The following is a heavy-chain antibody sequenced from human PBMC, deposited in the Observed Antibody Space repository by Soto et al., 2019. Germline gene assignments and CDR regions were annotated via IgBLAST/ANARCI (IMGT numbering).Heavy chain of an antibody. CDR2: TYYRSKWYN. CDR1: GDSVSSNSAG. J-gene: IGHJ6*03. D-gene: IGHD1-1*01. V-gene: IGHV6-1*01. Sequence: QVQLQQSGPGLVKPSQTLSLTCDISGDSVSSNSAGWNWIRQTPSRGLEWLGRTYYRSKWYNNYAVSVKSRLSVNPDTAKTQFSLQLNSVTPEDTAVYYCARGSWDDVSGHYYMDVWGKGTTVTVSS. CDR3: ARGSWDDVSGHYYMDV.